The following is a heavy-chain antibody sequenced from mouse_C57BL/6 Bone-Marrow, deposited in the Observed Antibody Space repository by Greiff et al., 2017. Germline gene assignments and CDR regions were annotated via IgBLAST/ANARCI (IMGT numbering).Heavy chain of an antibody. V-gene: IGHV14-4*01. D-gene: IGHD1-1*01. CDR1: GFNIKDDY. CDR3: AYYGSSYWCYFDV. Sequence: VQLQQSGAELVRPGASVKLSCTASGFNIKDDYMHWVKQRPEQGLEWIGWIDPENGDTEYASKFQGKATITADTSSNTAYLQLSSLTSEDTAVYYCAYYGSSYWCYFDVWGTGTTVTVSS. CDR2: IDPENGDT. J-gene: IGHJ1*03.